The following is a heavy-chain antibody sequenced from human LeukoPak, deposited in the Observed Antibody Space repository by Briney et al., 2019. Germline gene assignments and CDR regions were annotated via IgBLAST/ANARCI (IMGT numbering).Heavy chain of an antibody. CDR2: IYYRGST. CDR3: ARGGDYGDLRYFDY. Sequence: PSETLSLTCTVSGGSINNYYWSWIRQPPGKGLEWIGYIYYRGSTNYNPSLKSRVTFSVDTSKNQFSLKLNSVTAADTAVYYCARGGDYGDLRYFDYWGQGTPVTVSP. V-gene: IGHV4-59*01. CDR1: GGSINNYY. D-gene: IGHD4-17*01. J-gene: IGHJ4*02.